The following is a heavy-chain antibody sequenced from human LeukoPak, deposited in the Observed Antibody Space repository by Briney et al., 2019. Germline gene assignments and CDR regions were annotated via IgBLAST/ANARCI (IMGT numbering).Heavy chain of an antibody. CDR3: ARDHSSASYTYYYYYMDV. D-gene: IGHD1-26*01. J-gene: IGHJ6*03. CDR1: DGSFSGYY. Sequence: SETLSLTCAVYDGSFSGYYWSWIRQPPGKGLEWIGEINHSGSTNYNPSLKSRVTISIDTSKKQFSLKLTSATAADTAVYYCARDHSSASYTYYYYYMDVWGKGTTVTVSS. CDR2: INHSGST. V-gene: IGHV4-34*01.